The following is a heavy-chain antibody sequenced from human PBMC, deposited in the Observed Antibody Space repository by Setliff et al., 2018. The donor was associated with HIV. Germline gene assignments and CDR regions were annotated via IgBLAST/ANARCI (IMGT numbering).Heavy chain of an antibody. Sequence: GGSLRLSCAASGFTSSNYWMSWVRQAPGKGLEWVANIKQDGSEKYYVDSVKGRFTISRDNAKNSLYLQMISLRVEDTAVYYCVRGVKDKQWLGTYAFDIWGQGTMVTVSS. CDR3: VRGVKDKQWLGTYAFDI. D-gene: IGHD6-19*01. CDR1: GFTSSNYW. V-gene: IGHV3-7*03. CDR2: IKQDGSEK. J-gene: IGHJ3*02.